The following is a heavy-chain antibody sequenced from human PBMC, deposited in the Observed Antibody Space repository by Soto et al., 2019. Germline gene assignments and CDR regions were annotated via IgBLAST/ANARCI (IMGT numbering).Heavy chain of an antibody. V-gene: IGHV3-9*01. Sequence: EVQLVESGGDMVQPGRSLKLSCVGSGYSFEDYSMHWVRQAPGKGLEWVSGISWNGNFTGYADSVKGRFTISRDNAKNSLFLQMRSLSLEDTALYYCVGGSWFDRGQGTLVTVSS. J-gene: IGHJ4*02. D-gene: IGHD2-15*01. CDR3: VGGSWFD. CDR1: GYSFEDYS. CDR2: ISWNGNFT.